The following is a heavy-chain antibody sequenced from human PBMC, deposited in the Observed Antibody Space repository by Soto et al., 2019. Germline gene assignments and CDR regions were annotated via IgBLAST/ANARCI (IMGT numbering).Heavy chain of an antibody. CDR2: INVGNGNT. CDR3: ARGAGGLGGDTTRAAHEFDY. D-gene: IGHD1-26*01. J-gene: IGHJ4*02. V-gene: IGHV1-3*01. CDR1: GYIFTNYL. Sequence: GASVKVSCKASGYIFTNYLIHWVRQAPGERLEWMGWINVGNGNTKFSQKFQGRVTLARDTSASTAYMELSSLRSEDTAVFYCARGAGGLGGDTTRAAHEFDYWGQGTLVTVSS.